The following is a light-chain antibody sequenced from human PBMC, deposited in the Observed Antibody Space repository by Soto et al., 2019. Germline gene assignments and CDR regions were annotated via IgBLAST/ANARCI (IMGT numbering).Light chain of an antibody. V-gene: IGKV3-20*01. J-gene: IGKJ1*01. CDR1: QSVSSSY. Sequence: ESLLTQSPGTLSLSPGERATLSCRASQSVSSSYLAWYQQKPGQAPRLLIYGASSRATGIPDRFSGSGSGTDFTLTISRLEPEDFAVYYCQQYGTSRRTFGQGTKVDIK. CDR3: QQYGTSRRT. CDR2: GAS.